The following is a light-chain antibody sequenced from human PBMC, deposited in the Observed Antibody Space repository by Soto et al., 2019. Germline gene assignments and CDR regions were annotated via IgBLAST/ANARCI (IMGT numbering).Light chain of an antibody. CDR1: QSVGSY. J-gene: IGKJ4*01. CDR2: DAS. Sequence: EIVLTQSPATVSLSPGERATLSCRASQSVGSYLAWYQPKPGQAPRLLIYDASNRATAIPARFSGSGSGTDFILTISTLDPEDFAVYYCQQRSSWPLTFGGGTKVEIK. CDR3: QQRSSWPLT. V-gene: IGKV3-11*01.